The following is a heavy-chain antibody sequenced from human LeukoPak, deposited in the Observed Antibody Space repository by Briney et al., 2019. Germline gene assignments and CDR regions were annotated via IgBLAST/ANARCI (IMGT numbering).Heavy chain of an antibody. CDR2: ISGSGGST. D-gene: IGHD3-10*01. V-gene: IGHV3-23*01. Sequence: GGSLRLSCAASGFTFSSYSMNWVRQAPGKGLEWVSTISGSGGSTYYADSVKGRFTISRDNSKNTLYLQMNSLRAEDTAVYYCAKDGGRVEYYYRSGSFYYYYGMDVWGQGTTVTVS. CDR3: AKDGGRVEYYYRSGSFYYYYGMDV. J-gene: IGHJ6*02. CDR1: GFTFSSYS.